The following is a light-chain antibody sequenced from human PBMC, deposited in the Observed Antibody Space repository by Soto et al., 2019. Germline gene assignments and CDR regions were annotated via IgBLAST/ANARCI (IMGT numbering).Light chain of an antibody. CDR1: SSDVGGYNY. CDR2: EVS. Sequence: QSALTQPDSVSGSPGQSITISCSGTSSDVGGYNYVSWYQQHPGKAPKLMIYEVSNRSSGVSNRFSGSKSGNTASLTISGLQAEDEADYYCTSYTSYSTVLFGGGTKVTVL. J-gene: IGLJ3*02. V-gene: IGLV2-14*01. CDR3: TSYTSYSTVL.